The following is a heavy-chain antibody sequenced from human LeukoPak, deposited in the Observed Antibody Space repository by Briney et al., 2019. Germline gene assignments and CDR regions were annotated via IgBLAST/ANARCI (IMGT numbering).Heavy chain of an antibody. CDR3: AKAVYGDFQSTVDY. CDR1: GFSFEDYA. CDR2: VSWNSGNV. J-gene: IGHJ4*02. V-gene: IGHV3-9*01. Sequence: PGRSLRLSCAASGFSFEDYAMHWVRQPPGKGLEWVSGVSWNSGNVGYADSVKGRFTISRDNAKNFLYLQMSSLRAEDTALYYCAKAVYGDFQSTVDYWGRGTLVNVSS. D-gene: IGHD4-17*01.